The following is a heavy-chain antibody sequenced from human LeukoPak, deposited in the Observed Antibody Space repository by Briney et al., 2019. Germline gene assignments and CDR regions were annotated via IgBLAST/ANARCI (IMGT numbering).Heavy chain of an antibody. Sequence: GGSLRLSCKGPRFTFSSYSMNWVRQAPGKGLEWVAVISYDGSNKYYADSVKGRFTISRDNSKNTLYLQMNSLRAEDTAVYYCARESHAYDSSGYFDYWGQGTLVTVSS. CDR2: ISYDGSNK. CDR1: RFTFSSYS. D-gene: IGHD3-22*01. V-gene: IGHV3-30*04. CDR3: ARESHAYDSSGYFDY. J-gene: IGHJ4*02.